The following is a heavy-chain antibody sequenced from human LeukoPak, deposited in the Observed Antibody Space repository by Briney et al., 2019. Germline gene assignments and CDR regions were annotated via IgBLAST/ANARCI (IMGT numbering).Heavy chain of an antibody. CDR3: ARRPWGGMDV. D-gene: IGHD1-26*01. J-gene: IGHJ6*02. CDR2: IYKSGST. CDR1: GGSISSYY. Sequence: SETLSLTCTVSGGSISSYYWNWIRQPPGKGLEWIGYIYKSGSTNYNPSLESRVTISVDTSKNQFSLKLSSVTAADTAVYYCARRPWGGMDVWGQGTTVTVSS. V-gene: IGHV4-59*01.